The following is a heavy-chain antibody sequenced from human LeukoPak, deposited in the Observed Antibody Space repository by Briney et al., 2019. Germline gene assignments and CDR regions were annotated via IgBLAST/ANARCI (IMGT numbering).Heavy chain of an antibody. CDR1: GFTVSENY. V-gene: IGHV3-66*01. CDR2: IYSAGST. D-gene: IGHD3-10*01. J-gene: IGHJ4*02. Sequence: GGSLRLSCTVSGFTVSENYMTWIRQAPGKGLDWVPSIYSAGSTHYADSVRGRFTISRDNSKNTVYLQMNNLRREDTAVYYCARVLGRGYWGQGTMVTVSS. CDR3: ARVLGRGY.